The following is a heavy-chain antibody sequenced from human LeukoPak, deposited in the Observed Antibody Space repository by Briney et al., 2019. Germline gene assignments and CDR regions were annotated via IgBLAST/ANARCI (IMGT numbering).Heavy chain of an antibody. CDR1: GFTFSSYA. Sequence: PGRSLRLSCAASGFTFSSYAMHWVRQAPGKGLEWVAVISYDGSNKYYADSVKGRFTISRDNAKNSLYLQMNSLRDEDTAVYYCARDPSTVWVLYYYYSMDVWGQGTTVTVSS. J-gene: IGHJ6*02. CDR3: ARDPSTVWVLYYYYSMDV. CDR2: ISYDGSNK. D-gene: IGHD7-27*01. V-gene: IGHV3-30-3*01.